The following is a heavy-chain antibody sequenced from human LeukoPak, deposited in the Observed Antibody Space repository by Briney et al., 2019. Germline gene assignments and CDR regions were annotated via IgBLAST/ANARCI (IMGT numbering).Heavy chain of an antibody. CDR2: IYYSGST. Sequence: ESSETLSLTCTVSGASISSSTDYWGWIRQPPGKGLEWIANIYYSGSTYYNPSLKSRVTISVDTSKNQFSLKLSSVTAADTAVYYCAGLIRPGWFDPWGQGTLVTVSS. CDR3: AGLIRPGWFDP. J-gene: IGHJ5*02. V-gene: IGHV4-39*01. D-gene: IGHD1-14*01. CDR1: GASISSSTDY.